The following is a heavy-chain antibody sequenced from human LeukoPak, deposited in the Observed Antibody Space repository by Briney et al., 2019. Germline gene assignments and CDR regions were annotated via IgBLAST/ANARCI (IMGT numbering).Heavy chain of an antibody. CDR2: INPSGGST. CDR3: ARVSGYCSGGSCYGLPSHGMDV. D-gene: IGHD2-15*01. CDR1: GYTFTNYY. V-gene: IGHV1-46*01. J-gene: IGHJ6*02. Sequence: GASVKVSCKASGYTFTNYYIHWVQQAPGQGLEWMGIINPSGGSTSSAQKFQGRVTLTRDTSTSTVYMEMSSLRSEDTAVYYCARVSGYCSGGSCYGLPSHGMDVWGQGTTVTVSS.